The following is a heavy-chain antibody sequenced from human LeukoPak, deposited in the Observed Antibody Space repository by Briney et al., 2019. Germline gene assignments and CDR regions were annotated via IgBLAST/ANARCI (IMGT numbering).Heavy chain of an antibody. J-gene: IGHJ4*02. CDR3: ARDHSHYDILTGYYPYYFDN. CDR1: GFTVSSNY. CDR2: IYTGGST. Sequence: PGASLRLSCAASGFTVSSNYMSWVRQAPGKGLEWVSVIYTGGSTYYADSVKGRFAISRDNSKNTLYLQMNSLRAEDTAVYYCARDHSHYDILTGYYPYYFDNWGQGTLVTVSS. V-gene: IGHV3-53*01. D-gene: IGHD3-9*01.